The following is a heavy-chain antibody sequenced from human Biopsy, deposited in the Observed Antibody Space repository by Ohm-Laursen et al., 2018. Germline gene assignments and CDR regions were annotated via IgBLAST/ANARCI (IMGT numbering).Heavy chain of an antibody. D-gene: IGHD4-17*01. CDR2: ISSAATKE. Sequence: WISVISSAATKELYADSVKGRFTISRDNSKNTLYLQMTSLRPEDTAVYYCAKPTTRYGDYIHY. CDR3: AKPTTRYGDYIHY. V-gene: IGHV3-30*18. J-gene: IGHJ4*01.